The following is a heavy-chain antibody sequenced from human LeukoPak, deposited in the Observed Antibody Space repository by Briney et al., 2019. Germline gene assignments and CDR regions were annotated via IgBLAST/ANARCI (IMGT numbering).Heavy chain of an antibody. CDR1: GGTFSSYA. Sequence: SVKVSCKASGGTFSSYAISWVRQAPGQGLEWMGGIIPIFGTANYAQKFQGRVTITADESTSTAYMELSSLRSEDTAVYYCASAADPEDYYDIDDAFDIWGQGTMVTVSS. V-gene: IGHV1-69*13. D-gene: IGHD3-22*01. J-gene: IGHJ3*02. CDR3: ASAADPEDYYDIDDAFDI. CDR2: IIPIFGTA.